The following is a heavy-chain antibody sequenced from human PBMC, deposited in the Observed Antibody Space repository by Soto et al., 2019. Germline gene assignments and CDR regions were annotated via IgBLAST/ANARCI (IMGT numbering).Heavy chain of an antibody. CDR3: ARDIGVGGTSGIPAY. D-gene: IGHD1-1*01. CDR1: GFTFTSHA. V-gene: IGHV3-30-3*01. CDR2: ISDYGTRK. Sequence: QVHLVESGGDVVQPGRSLRLSCAASGFTFTSHAMHWVRQTPGEGLEWVAIISDYGTRKFYADSVQGRFSISRDNARNTLYLQMNSLTIEDTGIFYCARDIGVGGTSGIPAYWGQGTLVTVSS. J-gene: IGHJ4*02.